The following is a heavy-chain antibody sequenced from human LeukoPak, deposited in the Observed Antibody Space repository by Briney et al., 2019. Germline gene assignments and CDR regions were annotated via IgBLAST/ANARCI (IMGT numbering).Heavy chain of an antibody. J-gene: IGHJ6*03. CDR3: ARLTPGRYSSSWYDYYYMDV. CDR1: GGSISSSGYY. Sequence: SETLSLTCTVSGGSISSSGYYWGWIRQPPGKGLEWIGSIYYSGSTYYNPSLKSRVTISVDTSKNQFSLKLSSVTAADTAVYYCARLTPGRYSSSWYDYYYMDVWGKGTTVTVSS. D-gene: IGHD6-13*01. CDR2: IYYSGST. V-gene: IGHV4-39*01.